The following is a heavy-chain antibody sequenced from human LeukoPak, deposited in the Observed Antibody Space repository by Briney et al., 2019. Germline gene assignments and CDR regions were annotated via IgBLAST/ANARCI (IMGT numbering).Heavy chain of an antibody. CDR2: TRIDGSIK. D-gene: IGHD1-1*01. Sequence: GGSLRLSCAASGFIFSDYGFHWIRQAPGKGLEWVAVTRIDGSIKQYADSVKGRFTISRDDSKNTLYLQMNSLKSEDTAVYYGARWGGTMQYYFDYWGRGTLFTVSS. J-gene: IGHJ4*02. V-gene: IGHV3-33*01. CDR3: ARWGGTMQYYFDY. CDR1: GFIFSDYG.